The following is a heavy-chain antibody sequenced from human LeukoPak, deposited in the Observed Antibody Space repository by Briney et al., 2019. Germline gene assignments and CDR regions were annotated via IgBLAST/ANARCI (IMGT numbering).Heavy chain of an antibody. Sequence: ASVKVSCKASGYTFTSYGISWVRQAPGQGLEWMGWISAYNGNTNYAQKLQGRVTVTTDTSTSTAYMELRSLRSDDTAVYYCARARGDPSFYYYMDVWGKGTTVTVSS. D-gene: IGHD3-10*01. V-gene: IGHV1-18*01. CDR1: GYTFTSYG. CDR2: ISAYNGNT. J-gene: IGHJ6*03. CDR3: ARARGDPSFYYYMDV.